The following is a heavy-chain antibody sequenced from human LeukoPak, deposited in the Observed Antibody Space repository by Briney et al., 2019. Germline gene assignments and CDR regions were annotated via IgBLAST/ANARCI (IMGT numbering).Heavy chain of an antibody. CDR1: GFTFSSYS. CDR2: ISSSSSYI. J-gene: IGHJ6*02. D-gene: IGHD2-2*01. V-gene: IGHV3-21*01. Sequence: TGGSLRLSCAASGFTFSSYSMTWVRQAPGKGLEWVSSISSSSSYIYYADSVKGRFTISRDNAKNSLYLQMNSLRAEDTAVYYCAKCSSTSCYRYYYYGMDVWGQGITVTVSS. CDR3: AKCSSTSCYRYYYYGMDV.